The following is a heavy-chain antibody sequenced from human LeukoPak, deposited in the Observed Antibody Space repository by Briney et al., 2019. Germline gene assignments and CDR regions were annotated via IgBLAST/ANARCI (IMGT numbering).Heavy chain of an antibody. V-gene: IGHV3-74*01. CDR1: GFTFSSYW. Sequence: GGSLRLSCAASGFTFSSYWMHWVRQVPGKGLVWVSRFSSDGTSTSYADSVKGRFTISRDNAKNTLYLQMNSLRAEDTAVYYCARDQVYCSGGYCYFDYWGQGTLVTVSS. CDR3: ARDQVYCSGGYCYFDY. J-gene: IGHJ4*02. CDR2: FSSDGTST. D-gene: IGHD2-15*01.